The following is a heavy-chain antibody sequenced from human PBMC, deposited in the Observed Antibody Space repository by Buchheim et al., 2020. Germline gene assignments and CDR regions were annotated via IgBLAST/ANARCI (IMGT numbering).Heavy chain of an antibody. J-gene: IGHJ4*02. CDR3: ARDLALSYYYDSSGYLGFDY. Sequence: EVQLVESGGGLVQPGGSLRLSCAASGFTFSSYEMNWVRQAPGKGLEWVSYISSSGSTIYYADSVKGRFTISRDNAKNSLYLQMNSLRAEDTAAYYCARDLALSYYYDSSGYLGFDYWGQGTL. CDR2: ISSSGSTI. D-gene: IGHD3-22*01. CDR1: GFTFSSYE. V-gene: IGHV3-48*03.